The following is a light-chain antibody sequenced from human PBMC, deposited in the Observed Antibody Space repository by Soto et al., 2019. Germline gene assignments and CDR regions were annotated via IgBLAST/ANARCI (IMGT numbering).Light chain of an antibody. J-gene: IGKJ4*01. CDR3: QQYVSSPLT. V-gene: IGKV3-20*01. Sequence: EIVLTQSPGTLSLSPGETATLSCRASQSVRSNYLAWYQHKIGQAPRLLISGASSRATGIPDRFTGSGSGTDFTLTIRRLEPEDFAVYFCQQYVSSPLTFGGGTKVEIK. CDR1: QSVRSNY. CDR2: GAS.